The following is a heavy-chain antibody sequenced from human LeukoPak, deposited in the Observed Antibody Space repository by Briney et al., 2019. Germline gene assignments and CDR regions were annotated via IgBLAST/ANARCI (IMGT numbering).Heavy chain of an antibody. Sequence: GASVNVSCKVSGYTLNELSMHWVRQAPGKGLEWMGGFDPADGETVYAHRFQGRLTMTEDTSTNTGYMELTSLRSEDTAVYYCAADGGGLSSVVTPRSSPFDYWGQGTLVTVSS. D-gene: IGHD4-23*01. V-gene: IGHV1-24*01. J-gene: IGHJ4*02. CDR1: GYTLNELS. CDR3: AADGGGLSSVVTPRSSPFDY. CDR2: FDPADGET.